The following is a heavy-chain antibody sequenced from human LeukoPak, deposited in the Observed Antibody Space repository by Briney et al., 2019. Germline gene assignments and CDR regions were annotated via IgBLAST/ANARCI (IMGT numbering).Heavy chain of an antibody. CDR2: IYYSGST. CDR3: AREIIAAGDY. Sequence: SETLSLTCTVSGGSISSYYWSWIRQPPGKGLEWIGYIYYSGSTNYNPSLKSRVTISVDTSKNQFSLKLSSVTAADTAVYYCAREIIAAGDYWGQGTLVTVSS. CDR1: GGSISSYY. V-gene: IGHV4-59*12. D-gene: IGHD6-13*01. J-gene: IGHJ4*02.